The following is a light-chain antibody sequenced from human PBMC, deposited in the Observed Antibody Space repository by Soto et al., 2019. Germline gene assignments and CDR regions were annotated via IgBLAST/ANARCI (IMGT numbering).Light chain of an antibody. Sequence: EIVLTQSPGTLSSSPGERATLSCRASQSVSSSSLAWYQQRPGQAPRLLMYGAFRRATGIPDRFSGSGSGTDFTLTISRLEPGDFVVYYCQQYDSSPITFGQGTRLEIK. V-gene: IGKV3-20*01. CDR3: QQYDSSPIT. J-gene: IGKJ5*01. CDR1: QSVSSSS. CDR2: GAF.